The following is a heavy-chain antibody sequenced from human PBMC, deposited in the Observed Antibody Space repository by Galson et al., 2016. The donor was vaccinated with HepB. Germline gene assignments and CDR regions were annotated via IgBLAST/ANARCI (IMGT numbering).Heavy chain of an antibody. J-gene: IGHJ6*02. CDR1: GGSFSGFH. CDR2: INHSGNT. V-gene: IGHV4-34*01. CDR3: ARGAVGFCSSSTCYNYYYGLDV. D-gene: IGHD2-2*02. Sequence: ETLSLTCAVYGGSFSGFHWTWIRQAPGRGLEWLGEINHSGNTNYDPSLTSRVTISVDTSNNRFSLSLSSVTAADSGIYYCARGAVGFCSSSTCYNYYYGLDVWGQGTTVSVSS.